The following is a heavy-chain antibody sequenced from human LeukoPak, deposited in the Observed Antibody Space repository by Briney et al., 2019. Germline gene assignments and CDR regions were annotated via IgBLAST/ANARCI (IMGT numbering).Heavy chain of an antibody. CDR3: VKSGYFGWRYFDL. D-gene: IGHD3-9*01. CDR1: GFTFSSYA. V-gene: IGHV3-23*01. Sequence: PGRSPRLSCEASGFTFSSYAISWVRQAPGQGLEWVSGISTNGGSTSYADSVKGRLTISRDNPRNMLYMEMNSLRAEDTVVDYCVKSGYFGWRYFDLWGRGTLVTVSS. J-gene: IGHJ2*01. CDR2: ISTNGGST.